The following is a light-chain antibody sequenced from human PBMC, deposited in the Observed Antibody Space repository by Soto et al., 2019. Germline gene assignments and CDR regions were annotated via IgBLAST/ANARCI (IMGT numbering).Light chain of an antibody. CDR1: QSVNSNF. V-gene: IGKV3-20*01. CDR3: QQYGRSPLMYT. CDR2: GAP. Sequence: EMVLTQSPGTLSLSPGERATLSCRASQSVNSNFLAWYQQKPGQAPRLLIYGAPTRAAGVPDRFSGSGSGTDSTLTITRPEPEDFAVYYCQQYGRSPLMYTFGQGTKLGVK. J-gene: IGKJ2*01.